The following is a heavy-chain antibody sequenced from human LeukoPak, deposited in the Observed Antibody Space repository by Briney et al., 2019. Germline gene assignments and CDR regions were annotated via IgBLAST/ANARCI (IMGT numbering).Heavy chain of an antibody. CDR3: AKESMWFGESNPFDY. J-gene: IGHJ4*02. V-gene: IGHV3-7*01. Sequence: GGSLRLSCAASGFTFSSYWMSWVRQAPGKGLEWVASIKQDGSEKYYVDSVKGRFTISRDNSKNTLYVQMNSLRAEDTAVYYCAKESMWFGESNPFDYWGQGTLVTVSS. D-gene: IGHD3-10*01. CDR1: GFTFSSYW. CDR2: IKQDGSEK.